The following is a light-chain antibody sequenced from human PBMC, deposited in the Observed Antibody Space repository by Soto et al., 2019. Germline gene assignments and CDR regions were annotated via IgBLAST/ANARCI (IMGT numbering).Light chain of an antibody. J-gene: IGKJ3*01. Sequence: EIVLTQSPATLSLSPGERATLSCRASQSVSSYLAWYQQKPGQAPRHLIYDASNRATGIPARFSGSGSGTDFTLTISSLEPEYFAVYYCQQRSNWPPFTFGPGTKVDIK. V-gene: IGKV3-11*01. CDR1: QSVSSY. CDR2: DAS. CDR3: QQRSNWPPFT.